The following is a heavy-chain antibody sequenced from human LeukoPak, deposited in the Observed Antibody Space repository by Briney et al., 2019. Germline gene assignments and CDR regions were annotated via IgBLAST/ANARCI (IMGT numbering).Heavy chain of an antibody. V-gene: IGHV4-34*01. CDR1: GGSFSGYY. CDR3: ARPTNVSNAFDI. Sequence: SETLSLTCAVYGGSFSGYYWSWIRQPPGKGLEWIGEINHSGSTNYNPSLKSRVTISVDTSKNQFSLKLSSVTAADTAVYYCARPTNVSNAFDIWGQGTMVTVSS. CDR2: INHSGST. D-gene: IGHD3-16*01. J-gene: IGHJ3*02.